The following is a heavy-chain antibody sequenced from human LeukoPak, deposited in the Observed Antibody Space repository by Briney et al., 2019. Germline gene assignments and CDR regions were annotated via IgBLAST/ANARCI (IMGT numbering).Heavy chain of an antibody. CDR2: IHPNGRL. D-gene: IGHD2/OR15-2a*01. V-gene: IGHV4-31*03. Sequence: SETLSLTCTVSGDSFNSDDQYWTWIRQGPGKGLEWIGSIHPNGRLYKNWSRESRVTKSQDPAKHQFSLNLNYVHAADAAVYFCSIGLNSRTLCSWGERILVTLS. CDR1: GDSFNSDDQY. J-gene: IGHJ5*02. CDR3: SIGLNSRTLCS.